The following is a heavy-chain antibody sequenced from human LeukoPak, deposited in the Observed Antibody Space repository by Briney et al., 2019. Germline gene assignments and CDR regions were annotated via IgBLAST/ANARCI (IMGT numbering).Heavy chain of an antibody. V-gene: IGHV3-30-3*01. CDR1: GFTFSSYA. Sequence: GGSLRLSCAASGFTFSSYAMHWVRQAPGKGLEWVAVISYDGSNKYYADSVKGRFTISRDNSKNTLYLQMNSLRAEDTAVYYCAKGYYDSSGYRRGKDYFDYWGQGTLVTVSS. J-gene: IGHJ4*02. D-gene: IGHD3-22*01. CDR3: AKGYYDSSGYRRGKDYFDY. CDR2: ISYDGSNK.